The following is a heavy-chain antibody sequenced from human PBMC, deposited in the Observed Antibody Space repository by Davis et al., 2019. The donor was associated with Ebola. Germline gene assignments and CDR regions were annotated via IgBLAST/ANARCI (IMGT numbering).Heavy chain of an antibody. D-gene: IGHD1-26*01. CDR2: INPNSGGT. CDR1: GYTFTGYY. Sequence: AASVKVSCKASGYTFTGYYMHWVRQAPGQGLEWMGRINPNSGGTNYAQKFQGRVTMTRDTSISTAYMELSRLRSDDTVVYYCARDQASSGSYYEVYYYGMDVWGKGTTVTVSS. V-gene: IGHV1-2*05. CDR3: ARDQASSGSYYEVYYYGMDV. J-gene: IGHJ6*04.